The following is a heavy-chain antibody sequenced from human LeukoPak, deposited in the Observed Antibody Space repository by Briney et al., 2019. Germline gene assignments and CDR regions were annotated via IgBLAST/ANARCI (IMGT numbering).Heavy chain of an antibody. J-gene: IGHJ6*03. CDR1: GFTFSSYA. V-gene: IGHV3-30*04. Sequence: GGSLRLSCAASGFTFSSYAMHWVRQAPGKGLEWVAVISYDGSNKYYADSVKGRFTISRDNSKNTLYLQMNSLRAEDTAVYYCARDLRIAAAGTFDYYYYYMDVWGKGTTVTVSS. D-gene: IGHD6-13*01. CDR2: ISYDGSNK. CDR3: ARDLRIAAAGTFDYYYYYMDV.